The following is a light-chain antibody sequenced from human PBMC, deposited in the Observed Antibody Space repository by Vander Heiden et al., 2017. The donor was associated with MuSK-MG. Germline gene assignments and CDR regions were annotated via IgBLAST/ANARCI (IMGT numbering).Light chain of an antibody. CDR2: KAS. V-gene: IGKV1-5*03. CDR3: QQDNSYLWT. CDR1: QSISSW. J-gene: IGKJ1*01. Sequence: DIQMTQSPSTLSASVGDRVTITCRASQSISSWLAWYQQKPGKPPNLLIYKASSLESGVPSRFSGSGSGTEFTLTISSLQPDDFATYYCQQDNSYLWTFGQGTKVENK.